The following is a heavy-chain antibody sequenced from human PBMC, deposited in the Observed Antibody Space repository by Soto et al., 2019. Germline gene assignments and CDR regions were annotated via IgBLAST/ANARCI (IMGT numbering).Heavy chain of an antibody. CDR1: WASFSSNSGT. J-gene: IGHJ5*02. CDR3: ARAHLGSARYILEPFDP. Sequence: SQPFSLTCAISWASFSSNSGTCNCIRQSPSRGLEWLGRTYYRSKWYNDYAPSVRSRIIINPDTSKNQFSLQLNSVIPEDTAVYYCARAHLGSARYILEPFDPWGQGTLVTVSS. V-gene: IGHV6-1*01. CDR2: TYYRSKWYN. D-gene: IGHD1-1*01.